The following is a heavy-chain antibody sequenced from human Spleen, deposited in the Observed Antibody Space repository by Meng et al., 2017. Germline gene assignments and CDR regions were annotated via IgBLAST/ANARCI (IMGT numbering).Heavy chain of an antibody. V-gene: IGHV4-34*01. CDR1: GGSFSGYY. D-gene: IGHD3-9*01. CDR3: ARDLTGYGAFDI. CDR2: INHSGIT. J-gene: IGHJ3*02. Sequence: SETLSLTCAVYGGSFSGYYWSWVRQAPGKGLEWIGEINHSGITNYNRSLKRRVTMSMDTSGNQFSLKLSSVTAADTAVYYCARDLTGYGAFDIWGPGTMVTVSS.